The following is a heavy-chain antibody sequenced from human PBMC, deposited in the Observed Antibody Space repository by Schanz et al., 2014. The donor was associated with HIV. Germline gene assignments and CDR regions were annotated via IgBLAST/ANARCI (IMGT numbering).Heavy chain of an antibody. V-gene: IGHV3-33*05. CDR1: GFTFSDYA. CDR2: ISYDGNNQ. D-gene: IGHD6-6*01. Sequence: QVQLVESGGGVVQPGRSLTLSCVVSGFTFSDYAMHWVRQAPGKGLEWVAVISYDGNNQYYADSVKGRFTISRDNSRNRVFLQMNSLRAGDTAVYYCASTEFPYSSSSDYYYGMDVWGRGTTVTVSS. CDR3: ASTEFPYSSSSDYYYGMDV. J-gene: IGHJ6*02.